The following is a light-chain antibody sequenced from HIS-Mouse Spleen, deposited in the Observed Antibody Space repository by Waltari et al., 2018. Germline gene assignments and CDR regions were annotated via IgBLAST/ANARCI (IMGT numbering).Light chain of an antibody. J-gene: IGLJ1*01. Sequence: SYVLTQPPSVSVAPGQTARITCGGNNIGSKSVHWYQQKPGQAPVLVVYDDSDRPSGIAERFSGSNCGNTATLTISRVEAGDEADYYCQVWDSSSDHYVFGTGTKVTVL. CDR2: DDS. CDR3: QVWDSSSDHYV. CDR1: NIGSKS. V-gene: IGLV3-21*02.